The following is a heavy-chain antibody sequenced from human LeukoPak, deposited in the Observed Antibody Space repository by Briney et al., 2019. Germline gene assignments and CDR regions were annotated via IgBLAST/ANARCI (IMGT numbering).Heavy chain of an antibody. CDR1: GVSISSYY. J-gene: IGHJ6*02. CDR3: ATTVKAIFRNDMDV. Sequence: SETLSLTCTGSGVSISSYYWSWLRPPPGKGLECIGYIYYSGSTNYNPTLKSRVTISVDTSKNQFSLKLSSVTAADTAVYYCATTVKAIFRNDMDVWGQGTTVTVSS. CDR2: IYYSGST. V-gene: IGHV4-59*08. D-gene: IGHD3-9*01.